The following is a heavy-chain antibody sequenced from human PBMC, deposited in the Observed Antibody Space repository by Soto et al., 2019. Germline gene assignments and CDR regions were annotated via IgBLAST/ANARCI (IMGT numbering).Heavy chain of an antibody. Sequence: EVQLVESGGGLVKPGGSLRLSCAASGFTFSSYSMNWVRKAPGKGLEWVSSVSSSSSYIYYADSVKGRFTITRDNAKNSLYLQMNSLRAEDTAVYYCARAQGLLRSLLLGYFDYWGQGTLVTVSS. V-gene: IGHV3-21*01. CDR1: GFTFSSYS. J-gene: IGHJ4*02. CDR2: VSSSSSYI. D-gene: IGHD2-15*01. CDR3: ARAQGLLRSLLLGYFDY.